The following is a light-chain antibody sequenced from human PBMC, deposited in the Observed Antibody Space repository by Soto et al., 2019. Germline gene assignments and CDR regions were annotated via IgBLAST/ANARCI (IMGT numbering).Light chain of an antibody. J-gene: IGKJ2*01. V-gene: IGKV3-15*01. CDR3: QQYNKLPPYT. CDR2: GAS. CDR1: QNVSSN. Sequence: EIVMTQSPANLSVSPGERATLSCRASQNVSSNLAWYQQKPGQGPRLLIYGASTRATGIPARFSGSGSGTEFTLTISSLQCEDFAVYYCQQYNKLPPYTFGQGTKVEIK.